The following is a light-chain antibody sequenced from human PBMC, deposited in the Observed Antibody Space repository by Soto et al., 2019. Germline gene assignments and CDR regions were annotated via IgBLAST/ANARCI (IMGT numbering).Light chain of an antibody. CDR2: SHN. CDR1: SSNIGSNT. CDR3: AARDDSLNGYV. V-gene: IGLV1-44*01. J-gene: IGLJ1*01. Sequence: QPVLTQPPSASGTPGQRVTISCSGSSSNIGSNTVNWYQQLPGTAPKLLIYSHNQRPSGVPDRFSGSKSGTSASLAISGLQSEDEADYYCAARDDSLNGYVFGTGTKLTVL.